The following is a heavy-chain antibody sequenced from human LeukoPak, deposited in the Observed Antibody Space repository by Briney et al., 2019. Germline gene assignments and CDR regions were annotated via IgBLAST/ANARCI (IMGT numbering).Heavy chain of an antibody. J-gene: IGHJ5*02. D-gene: IGHD2-2*01. CDR1: GGTFSSYA. CDR3: ARDPPLRCSSTSCYVTEGFDP. CDR2: IIPIFGTA. V-gene: IGHV1-69*13. Sequence: ASVKVSCKASGGTFSSYAISWVRQAPGQGLEWMGGIIPIFGTANYAQKFQGRVTITADESTSTAYMELSSLRSEDTAVYYCARDPPLRCSSTSCYVTEGFDPWGQGTLVTVSS.